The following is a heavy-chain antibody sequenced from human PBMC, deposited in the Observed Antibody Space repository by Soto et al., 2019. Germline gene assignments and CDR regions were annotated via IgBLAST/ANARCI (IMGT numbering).Heavy chain of an antibody. CDR3: ARGGQYSGSYKNYYYYGMDV. CDR2: INHSGST. D-gene: IGHD1-26*01. J-gene: IGHJ6*02. CDR1: GGSFSGYY. V-gene: IGHV4-34*01. Sequence: PSETLSLTCAVYGGSFSGYYWSWIRQPPGKGLEWIGEINHSGSTNYNPSLKSRVTISVDTSKNQFSLKLSSVTAADTAVYYCARGGQYSGSYKNYYYYGMDVWGQGTTVTVSS.